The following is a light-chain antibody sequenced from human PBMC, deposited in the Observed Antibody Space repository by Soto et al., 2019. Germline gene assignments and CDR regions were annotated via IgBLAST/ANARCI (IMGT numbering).Light chain of an antibody. V-gene: IGKV3-11*01. J-gene: IGKJ5*01. CDR2: DTS. Sequence: VLTQSPATLSLSPGERATLSCRASQSVSSYLAWYQQKPGQAPRLLIYDTSNRATGVPARFSGSGSGTDFTLTISRLEPEDFAVYICQQYGTSPRTFGQGTRLEIK. CDR1: QSVSSY. CDR3: QQYGTSPRT.